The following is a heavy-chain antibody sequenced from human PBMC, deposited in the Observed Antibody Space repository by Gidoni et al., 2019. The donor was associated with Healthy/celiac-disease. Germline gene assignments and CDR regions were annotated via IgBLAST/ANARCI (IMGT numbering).Heavy chain of an antibody. V-gene: IGHV1-2*04. CDR1: GYTFTGYY. CDR2: INPNSGGT. J-gene: IGHJ3*02. CDR3: ARDLAPYGDADAFDI. D-gene: IGHD4-17*01. Sequence: QVQLVQSGAEVKKPGASVKVSCKASGYTFTGYYMHWVRQAPGQGLEWMGWINPNSGGTNYAQKFQGWVTMTRDTSISTAYMELSRLRSDDTAVYYCARDLAPYGDADAFDIWGQGTMVTVSS.